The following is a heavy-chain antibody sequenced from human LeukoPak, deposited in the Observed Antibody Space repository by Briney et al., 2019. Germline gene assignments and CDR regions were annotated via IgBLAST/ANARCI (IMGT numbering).Heavy chain of an antibody. CDR3: ASGPNWDDYYYYYYYMDV. CDR1: GYTFTSYG. J-gene: IGHJ6*03. V-gene: IGHV1-18*01. D-gene: IGHD1-20*01. CDR2: ISAYNGNT. Sequence: GASVKVSCKASGYTFTSYGISWVRQAPGQGLEWMGWISAYNGNTNYAQKLQGRVTMTTDTSTSTAYMELRSLRSDDTAVYYCASGPNWDDYYYYYYYMDVWGKGTTVTVSS.